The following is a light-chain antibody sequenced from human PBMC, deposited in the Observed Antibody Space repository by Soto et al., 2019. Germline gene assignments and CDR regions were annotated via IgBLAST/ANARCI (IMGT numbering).Light chain of an antibody. Sequence: DIQMTQSPSTLSASVEDRVTITCRASQSIGDLLAWYQQKPGEAPKLLIHKASYLESGVPSRFSGSGSGTEFTLTISSLQPEDLATYYCQHYSAFSVTFGQGTKVDIK. CDR1: QSIGDL. J-gene: IGKJ1*01. V-gene: IGKV1-5*03. CDR2: KAS. CDR3: QHYSAFSVT.